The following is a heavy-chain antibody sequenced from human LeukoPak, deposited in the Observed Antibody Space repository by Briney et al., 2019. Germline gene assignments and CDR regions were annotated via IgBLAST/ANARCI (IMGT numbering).Heavy chain of an antibody. CDR3: GASRQYVGAFDI. J-gene: IGHJ3*02. D-gene: IGHD3-16*01. CDR2: ISSGSSTI. CDR1: GFTFTSYE. Sequence: AGGSLRLSCAASGFTFTSYEFYWVRQAPGKGLEWISYISSGSSTIKYAGSVRGRFTISRDDGRESLYLQMNSLRVDDTAIYYCGASRQYVGAFDIWGQGTLVSVS. V-gene: IGHV3-48*03.